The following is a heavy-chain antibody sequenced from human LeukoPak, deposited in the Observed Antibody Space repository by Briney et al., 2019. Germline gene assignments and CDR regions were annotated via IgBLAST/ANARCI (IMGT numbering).Heavy chain of an antibody. V-gene: IGHV3-53*01. CDR3: AKDVWWSVS. Sequence: GGSLRLSCAASGLIVSNYFMTWVRQAPGKGLECVSVIYSGGATYYADSVKGRFTISRDNSKNTLYLQMNSLRAEDTAVYFCAKDVWWSVSWGQGTLVTVSS. CDR1: GLIVSNYF. J-gene: IGHJ5*02. CDR2: IYSGGAT. D-gene: IGHD2-8*02.